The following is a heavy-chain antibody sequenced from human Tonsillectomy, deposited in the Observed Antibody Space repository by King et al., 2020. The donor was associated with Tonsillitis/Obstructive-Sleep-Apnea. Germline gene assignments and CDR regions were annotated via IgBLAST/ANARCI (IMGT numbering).Heavy chain of an antibody. Sequence: EQLVQSGGGVIHPGGSLRLSCAASGFTFDDYAMHWVRQAPGKGLEWVSLISGDGGSAHYGDSVKGRFTISRDNSKNSLYLQMISLRTEDTDLYYCAKGRRSESYYGSFDYWGQGALVTVSS. CDR1: GFTFDDYA. J-gene: IGHJ4*02. V-gene: IGHV3-43*02. CDR2: ISGDGGSA. D-gene: IGHD3-10*01. CDR3: AKGRRSESYYGSFDY.